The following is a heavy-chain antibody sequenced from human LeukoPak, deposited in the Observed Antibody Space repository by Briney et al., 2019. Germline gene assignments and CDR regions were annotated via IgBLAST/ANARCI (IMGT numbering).Heavy chain of an antibody. Sequence: GGSLRLSCAASGFTFSSYEMNWVRQAPGKGLEWVSYISSSGSTIYYADSVKGRFTISRDNAKNSLYLQMNSLRAEDTAVYYCARETTAAGTWGYYFDYWGQGTLVTVSS. CDR2: ISSSGSTI. CDR3: ARETTAAGTWGYYFDY. CDR1: GFTFSSYE. J-gene: IGHJ4*02. D-gene: IGHD6-13*01. V-gene: IGHV3-48*03.